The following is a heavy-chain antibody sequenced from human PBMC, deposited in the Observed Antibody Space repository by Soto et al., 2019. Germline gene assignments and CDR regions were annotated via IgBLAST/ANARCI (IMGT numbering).Heavy chain of an antibody. CDR3: AREHYFGLDY. CDR1: GFNFGGSC. V-gene: IGHV3-7*04. D-gene: IGHD1-26*01. CDR2: INPDGSGE. J-gene: IGHJ4*02. Sequence: EVQLVESGGRLVQPGGSLRLSCAASGFNFGGSCMTWVRQALGKGLEWLAKINPDGSGEYYVDSVKGRFTISRDNAESSLVFQMDSRRDEDTVVYFCAREHYFGLDYWGQGTLVNVSS.